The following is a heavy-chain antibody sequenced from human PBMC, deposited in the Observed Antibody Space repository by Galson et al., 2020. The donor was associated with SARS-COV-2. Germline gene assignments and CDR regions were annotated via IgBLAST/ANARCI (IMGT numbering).Heavy chain of an antibody. J-gene: IGHJ5*02. D-gene: IGHD3-10*01. Sequence: GESLKISCKVSGYTLTELSMPWVRQAPGKGLEWMGGFDPDDGETIYAQKFQGRVTMTEDTSTDTAYMELSSLRSEDTAVYYCASGPPIGRGGGGWFDPWGQGTLVTVSS. CDR2: FDPDDGET. CDR1: GYTLTELS. V-gene: IGHV1-24*01. CDR3: ASGPPIGRGGGGWFDP.